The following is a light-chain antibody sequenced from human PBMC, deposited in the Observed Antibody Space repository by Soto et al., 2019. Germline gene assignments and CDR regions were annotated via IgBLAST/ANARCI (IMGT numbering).Light chain of an antibody. Sequence: EIVLTQSPGTLSLSPGARVTPSCRVSQSVTSSYLAWYQQKPGQAPRLLVFGASSRATGVPDGFSGSGSGTEFTLNISSLQSEDFAVYYCQQYNSWPITFGQGTRLEIK. CDR3: QQYNSWPIT. CDR1: QSVTSSY. V-gene: IGKV3-20*01. J-gene: IGKJ5*01. CDR2: GAS.